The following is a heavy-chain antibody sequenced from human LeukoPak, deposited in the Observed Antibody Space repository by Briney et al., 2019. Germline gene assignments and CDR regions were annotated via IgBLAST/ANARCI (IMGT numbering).Heavy chain of an antibody. Sequence: PGGSLRLSCAASGFTFSSYAMSWVRQAPGKGLEWIGEINHSGSTNYSPSLKSRVTISVDTSKNQFSLKLSSVTAADTAVYYCARRLGLVPAAIYYFDYWGQGTLVTVSS. CDR1: GFTFSSYA. J-gene: IGHJ4*02. D-gene: IGHD2-2*01. CDR2: INHSGST. V-gene: IGHV4-34*01. CDR3: ARRLGLVPAAIYYFDY.